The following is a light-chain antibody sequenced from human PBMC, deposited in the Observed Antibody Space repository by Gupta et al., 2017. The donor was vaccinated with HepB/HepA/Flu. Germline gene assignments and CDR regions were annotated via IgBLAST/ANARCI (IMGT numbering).Light chain of an antibody. V-gene: IGKV1-39*01. CDR3: QQTYTAPPT. J-gene: IGKJ4*01. CDR2: FAS. Sequence: DIETTQTPSPLSASVGDRVTITCRASQSISNYLNWYQQKPGKAPKLLIYFASSLQSGVPPRFSGSGSGTDFTLTISNLQPEDFATYYCQQTYTAPPTFGGGTKVEIK. CDR1: QSISNY.